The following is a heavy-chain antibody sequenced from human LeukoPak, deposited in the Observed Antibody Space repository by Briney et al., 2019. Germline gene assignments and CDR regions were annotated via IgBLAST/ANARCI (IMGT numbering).Heavy chain of an antibody. Sequence: PWGTLRLSCAASGFTLSSYWMHWVCHAPPQGQVWVSLITIDERTNYADSVKGRFTISRDYAKNTVSLQRNSLRAGDTGVYYCARAPSEIGGYYPEYFRHWGQGTLVIVSS. V-gene: IGHV3-74*01. CDR3: ARAPSEIGGYYPEYFRH. CDR2: ITIDERT. D-gene: IGHD3-22*01. CDR1: GFTLSSYW. J-gene: IGHJ1*01.